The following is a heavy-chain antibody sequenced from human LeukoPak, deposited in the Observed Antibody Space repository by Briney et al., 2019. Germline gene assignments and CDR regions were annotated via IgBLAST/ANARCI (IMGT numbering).Heavy chain of an antibody. V-gene: IGHV3-43D*03. Sequence: GGSLRLSCAASGFTFDDYAMHWVRQAPGKGLEWVSLITWDGDSTYYADSVKGRFTISRDNSKNYLYLQMNSLRAEDTALYYCAKGTSSWHEFDSWGQGTLVTVSS. CDR3: AKGTSSWHEFDS. J-gene: IGHJ4*02. D-gene: IGHD6-13*01. CDR1: GFTFDDYA. CDR2: ITWDGDST.